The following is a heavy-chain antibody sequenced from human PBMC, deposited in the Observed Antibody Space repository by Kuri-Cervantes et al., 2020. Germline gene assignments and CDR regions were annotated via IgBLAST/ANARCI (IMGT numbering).Heavy chain of an antibody. Sequence: SVKVSCKASGYTFTSYGISWVRQAPGQGLEWMGGIIPIFGTANYARKFQGRVTITADESTSTAYMELSSLRSEDTAVYYCARAPNPNRRYNWFDPWGQGTLVTVSS. CDR1: GYTFTSYG. CDR2: IIPIFGTA. V-gene: IGHV1-69*13. CDR3: ARAPNPNRRYNWFDP. J-gene: IGHJ5*02. D-gene: IGHD2/OR15-2a*01.